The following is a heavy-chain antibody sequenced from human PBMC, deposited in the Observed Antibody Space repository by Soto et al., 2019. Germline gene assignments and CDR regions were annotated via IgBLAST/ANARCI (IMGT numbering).Heavy chain of an antibody. CDR1: GGSISTYY. V-gene: IGHV4-59*08. J-gene: IGHJ2*01. CDR3: ARRYSGGSYGYFDL. CDR2: IHYSGST. D-gene: IGHD2-15*01. Sequence: QVQLQESGPGLVKPSETLSLTCTVSGGSISTYYWSWIRQPPGKGLEWIGYIHYSGSTNYNPSLKSRGAISVDTSKIQFSLELTSVTAADTAVYYCARRYSGGSYGYFDLWGRGTLVTVSS.